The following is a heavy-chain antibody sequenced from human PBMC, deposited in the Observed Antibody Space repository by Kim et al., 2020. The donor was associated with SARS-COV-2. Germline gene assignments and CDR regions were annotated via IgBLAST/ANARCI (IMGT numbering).Heavy chain of an antibody. J-gene: IGHJ4*02. D-gene: IGHD6-19*01. CDR1: GYTFTGYY. CDR2: INPNSGGT. Sequence: ASVKVSCKASGYTFTGYYMHWVRQAPGQGLEWMGRINPNSGGTNYAQKFQGRVTMTRDTSISTAYMELSRLRSDDTAVYYCARIPYSSGWYYFDYWGQGTLVTVSS. V-gene: IGHV1-2*06. CDR3: ARIPYSSGWYYFDY.